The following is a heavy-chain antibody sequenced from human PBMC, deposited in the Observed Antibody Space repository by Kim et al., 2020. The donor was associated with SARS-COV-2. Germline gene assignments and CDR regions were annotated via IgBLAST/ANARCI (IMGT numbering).Heavy chain of an antibody. CDR3: AREMTTVVTEWPYYYYGMDV. CDR2: TRNKANSYTT. Sequence: GGSLRLSCAASGFTFSDHYMDWVRQAPGKGLEWVGRTRNKANSYTTEYAASVKGRFTISRDDSKNSLYLQMNSLKTEDTAVYYCAREMTTVVTEWPYYYYGMDVWGQGTTVTVSS. V-gene: IGHV3-72*01. D-gene: IGHD4-17*01. CDR1: GFTFSDHY. J-gene: IGHJ6*02.